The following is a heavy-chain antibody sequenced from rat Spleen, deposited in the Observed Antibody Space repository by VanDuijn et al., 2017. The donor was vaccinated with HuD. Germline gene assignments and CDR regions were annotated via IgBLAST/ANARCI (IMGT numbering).Heavy chain of an antibody. J-gene: IGHJ2*01. CDR3: ARTSWDDFDY. CDR2: INSAGST. Sequence: EVQXXESGPGXXKPSQXLSLAXSVXXXSITXAYXXXWIRKFPGNKLEWMGYINSAGSTNNNPYLKSRISITRDTSKNQFFLQVNSVTTEDTATYYCARTSWDDFDYWGQGVMVTVSS. CDR1: XXSITXAYX. V-gene: IGHV3-3*01. D-gene: IGHD1-12*01.